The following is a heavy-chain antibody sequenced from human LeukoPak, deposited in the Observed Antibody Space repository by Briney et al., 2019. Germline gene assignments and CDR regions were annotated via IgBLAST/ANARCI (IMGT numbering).Heavy chain of an antibody. CDR2: IYPGDSDT. CDR3: ASRHCGGDCIDY. Sequence: PGESLQISCRASGNSFSTNWIGWVRQMPGKGLEWMGIIYPGDSDTRYSPSFQGQVTISADKSISTAYLQWSSLKASDTAMYYCASRHCGGDCIDYWGQGTLVTVSS. V-gene: IGHV5-51*01. D-gene: IGHD2-21*02. J-gene: IGHJ4*02. CDR1: GNSFSTNW.